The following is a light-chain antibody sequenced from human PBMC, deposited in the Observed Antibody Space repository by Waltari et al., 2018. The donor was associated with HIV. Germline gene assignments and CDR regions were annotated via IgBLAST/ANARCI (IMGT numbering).Light chain of an antibody. V-gene: IGKV4-1*01. Sequence: DIVMTQSPDSLAVSLGERATINCKSSQSVLHRSSNLNHVAWYQHKPGQSPRLLIYWASTRESGVPDRFSGSGSGTDFTLTISSLQAEDVAVYFCQQYFNSLTFGQGTKVEIK. CDR1: QSVLHRSSNLNH. CDR2: WAS. J-gene: IGKJ1*01. CDR3: QQYFNSLT.